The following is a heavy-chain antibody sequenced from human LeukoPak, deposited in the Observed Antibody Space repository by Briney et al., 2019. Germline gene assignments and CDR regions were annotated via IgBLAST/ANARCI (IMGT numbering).Heavy chain of an antibody. CDR1: GGSISNYY. CDR3: ARDEGQLGIDY. V-gene: IGHV4-4*07. J-gene: IGHJ4*02. D-gene: IGHD6-6*01. CDR2: IYPTGSI. Sequence: SETLSLTCTVSGGSISNYYWSWIRQPAGKGLEWIGRIYPTGSINYTPSLKSRVTMSVDTSKNQFSLKLTSVTAADTAVYYCARDEGQLGIDYWGQGTLVTVSS.